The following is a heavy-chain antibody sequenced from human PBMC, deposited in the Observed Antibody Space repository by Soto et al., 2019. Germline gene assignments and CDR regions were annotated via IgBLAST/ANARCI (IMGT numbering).Heavy chain of an antibody. Sequence: PGGSLRLSCAASGFTFSSYAMSWVRQAPGKGLEWVSAISGSGGSAYYADSVKGRFTISRDNSKNTLYLQMNSLRAEDTAVYYCAKDAGNSGYAHPGYYYYMDVWGKGTTVTVSS. V-gene: IGHV3-23*01. CDR1: GFTFSSYA. CDR3: AKDAGNSGYAHPGYYYYMDV. CDR2: ISGSGGSA. D-gene: IGHD5-12*01. J-gene: IGHJ6*03.